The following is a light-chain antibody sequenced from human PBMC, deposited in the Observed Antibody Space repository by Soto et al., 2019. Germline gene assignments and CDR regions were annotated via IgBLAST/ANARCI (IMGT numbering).Light chain of an antibody. CDR1: QSINAW. CDR2: DVS. CDR3: QQYHRYST. Sequence: DIQMTQSPSTLSASVGDRVTITCRASQSINAWLAWYQQKPGKAPKLLIYDVSTLDSGVPSRFSGSASGTEFTLTISSLESHDFATYYCQQYHRYSTFGQGTRVDIK. J-gene: IGKJ1*01. V-gene: IGKV1-5*01.